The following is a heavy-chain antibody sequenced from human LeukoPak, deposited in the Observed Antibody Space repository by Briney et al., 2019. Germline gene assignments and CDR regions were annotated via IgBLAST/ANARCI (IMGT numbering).Heavy chain of an antibody. CDR2: IYYSGST. CDR3: TRELSGSQDS. V-gene: IGHV4-4*07. Sequence: SETLSLTCTVSGGSISSYYWSWIRQPAGKGLEWIGSIYYSGSTYNNPSLKSRVTISIDTSKNQFSLNLSSVTAADTAVYYCTRELSGSQDSWGQGTLVTVSS. J-gene: IGHJ4*02. CDR1: GGSISSYY. D-gene: IGHD3-22*01.